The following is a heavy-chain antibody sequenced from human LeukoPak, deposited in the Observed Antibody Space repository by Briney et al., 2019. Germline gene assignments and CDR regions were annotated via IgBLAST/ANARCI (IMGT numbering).Heavy chain of an antibody. CDR1: GGSISSDNYY. D-gene: IGHD3-10*01. J-gene: IGHJ4*02. V-gene: IGHV4-39*01. Sequence: TSETLSLTCTVSGGSISSDNYYWGWIRQPPGKGLEWIGSIYYSGTTYYNPSLKSRVTISVDTSKNQFSLKLSSVTAADTALYYCAKHYMGSSYNHGLDCWGQGTLVTVSS. CDR3: AKHYMGSSYNHGLDC. CDR2: IYYSGTT.